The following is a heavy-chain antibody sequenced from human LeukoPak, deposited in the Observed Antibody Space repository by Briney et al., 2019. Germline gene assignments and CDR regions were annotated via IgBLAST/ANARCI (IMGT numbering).Heavy chain of an antibody. D-gene: IGHD5-18*01. CDR2: IIPIFGTA. J-gene: IGHJ5*02. CDR3: AGGLVTAMAYNWFDP. Sequence: SVKVSCKASGGTFSSYAISWVRQAPGQGLEWMGGIIPIFGTANYAQKFQGRVTITADESTSTAYMELSSLRPEDTAVYYCAGGLVTAMAYNWFDPWGQGTLVTVSS. CDR1: GGTFSSYA. V-gene: IGHV1-69*13.